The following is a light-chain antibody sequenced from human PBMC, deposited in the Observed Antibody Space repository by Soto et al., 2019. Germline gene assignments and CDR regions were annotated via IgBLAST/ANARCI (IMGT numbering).Light chain of an antibody. V-gene: IGLV1-36*01. CDR2: YDD. CDR3: AAWDDSLNGPV. Sequence: QSALTQPPSVSEAPGQRVTISCSGSSSNIGNNAVNWYQQLPGQAPKLLIYYDDLLPSGVSDRFSGSKSGTSASLAISGLQSEDEADYYCAAWDDSLNGPVFGGGTKVTVL. CDR1: SSNIGNNA. J-gene: IGLJ2*01.